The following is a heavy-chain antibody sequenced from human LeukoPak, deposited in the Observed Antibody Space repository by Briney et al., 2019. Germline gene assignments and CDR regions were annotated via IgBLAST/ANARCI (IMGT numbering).Heavy chain of an antibody. CDR2: ISGSGEST. CDR1: EFTFSSYA. V-gene: IGHV3-23*01. J-gene: IGHJ4*02. Sequence: GGPLRLSCAASEFTFSSYAVTWVRQAPGKGLEWVSTISGSGESTLYADSVKGRFTISRDNTKNTLYLQMNSLRAEDTAVYYCAKDRVGGLTIVDYWGQGTLVTVSS. D-gene: IGHD3-16*01. CDR3: AKDRVGGLTIVDY.